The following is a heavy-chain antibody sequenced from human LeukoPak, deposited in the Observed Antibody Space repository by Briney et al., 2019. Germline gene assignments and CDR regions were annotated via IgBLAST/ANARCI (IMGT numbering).Heavy chain of an antibody. V-gene: IGHV4-4*07. J-gene: IGHJ5*02. D-gene: IGHD6-6*01. CDR1: GGSISSYY. Sequence: SETLSLTCTVSGGSISSYYWSWIRQPAGKGLEWIGRIYTSGSTNYNPSLKSRVTMSVDTSKNQFSLKLNSVTAADTAVYYCARKQYSSSPLDPWGQGTLVTVSS. CDR3: ARKQYSSSPLDP. CDR2: IYTSGST.